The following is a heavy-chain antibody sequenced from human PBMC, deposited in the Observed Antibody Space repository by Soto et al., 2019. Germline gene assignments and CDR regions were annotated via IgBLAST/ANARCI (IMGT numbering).Heavy chain of an antibody. D-gene: IGHD6-19*01. CDR1: GYTFTSYG. J-gene: IGHJ4*02. V-gene: IGHV1-18*01. CDR3: ARGIIAVAEFDY. CDR2: ISAYNGNT. Sequence: ASVKVACKASGYTFTSYGSSWVRQAPGQGLEWMGWISAYNGNTNYAQKLQGRVTMTTDTSMSTAYMELRSLRSDDTAVYYCARGIIAVAEFDYWGQGTLVTVSS.